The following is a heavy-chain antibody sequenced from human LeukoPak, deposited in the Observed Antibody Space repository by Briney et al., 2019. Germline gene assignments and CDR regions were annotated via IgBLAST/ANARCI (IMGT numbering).Heavy chain of an antibody. CDR1: GFTFSNAW. CDR2: IKSKTDGGTT. Sequence: PGGSLRLSCAASGFTFSNAWMSWVRQAPGKGLEWVGRIKSKTDGGTTDYASPVKGRFTISRDDSKYTLYLQMNSLKTEDTAVYYCTRRYCSGGTCSVDYWGQGTLDTVSS. V-gene: IGHV3-15*01. CDR3: TRRYCSGGTCSVDY. D-gene: IGHD2-15*01. J-gene: IGHJ4*02.